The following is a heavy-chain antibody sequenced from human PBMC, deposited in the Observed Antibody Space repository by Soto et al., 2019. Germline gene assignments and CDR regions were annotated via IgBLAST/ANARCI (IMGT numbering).Heavy chain of an antibody. V-gene: IGHV3-11*06. Sequence: GSLRISCAASGFTFSDYYISWIRQAPGKGLEWVSYISSSSSYTNYADSVKGRFTISRDNAKNSLYLQMNSLRAEDTAVYYCARDKYSSSSYFDYWGQGTLVTVYS. CDR2: ISSSSSYT. CDR3: ARDKYSSSSYFDY. CDR1: GFTFSDYY. D-gene: IGHD6-6*01. J-gene: IGHJ4*02.